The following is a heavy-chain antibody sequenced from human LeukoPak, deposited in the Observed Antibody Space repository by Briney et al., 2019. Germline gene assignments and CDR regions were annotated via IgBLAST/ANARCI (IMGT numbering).Heavy chain of an antibody. V-gene: IGHV4-59*08. CDR3: ARGAVVAATGYYYGMDV. D-gene: IGHD2-15*01. CDR1: GGSISSYY. CDR2: IYYSGST. Sequence: SETLSLTCTVSGGSISSYYWSWIRQPPGKGLEWIGYIYYSGSTNYNPSLKSRVTISVDTSKNQFSLKLSSVTAADTAVYYCARGAVVAATGYYYGMDVWGKGTTVTVSS. J-gene: IGHJ6*04.